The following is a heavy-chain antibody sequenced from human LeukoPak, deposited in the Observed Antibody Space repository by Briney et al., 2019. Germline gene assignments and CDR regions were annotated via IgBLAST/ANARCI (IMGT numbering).Heavy chain of an antibody. Sequence: GASVKVSCKASGYTFTGYYMHWVRQAPGQGLEWMGWINPNSGGTNYAQKFQGRVTMTRDTSISTAYMELSRLRSDDTAVYYCARDYEYSSGYVGPFDYWGQGTLVTVSS. J-gene: IGHJ4*02. V-gene: IGHV1-2*02. CDR2: INPNSGGT. D-gene: IGHD3-22*01. CDR3: ARDYEYSSGYVGPFDY. CDR1: GYTFTGYY.